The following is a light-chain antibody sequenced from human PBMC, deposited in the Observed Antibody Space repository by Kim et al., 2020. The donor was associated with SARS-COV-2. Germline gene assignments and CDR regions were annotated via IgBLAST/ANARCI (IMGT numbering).Light chain of an antibody. Sequence: SYELTQPPSVSVAPGKTARITCGGNNIGSKSVHWYQQKPGQAPVLVIYYDSDRPSGIPERFSDSNSGNTATLTISRVEAGDEADYYCQVWDSSSDHPVFGGGTKLTVL. CDR3: QVWDSSSDHPV. J-gene: IGLJ3*02. V-gene: IGLV3-21*04. CDR1: NIGSKS. CDR2: YDS.